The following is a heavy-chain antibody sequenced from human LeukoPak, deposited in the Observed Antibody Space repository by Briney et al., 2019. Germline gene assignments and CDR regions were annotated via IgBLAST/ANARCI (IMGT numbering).Heavy chain of an antibody. D-gene: IGHD3-9*01. V-gene: IGHV4-39*01. CDR2: IYYSGST. J-gene: IGHJ6*03. Sequence: SETLSLTCTVSGGSISSSSYYWGWIRQPPGKGLEWIGSIYYSGSTYYNPSLKSRVTISVDTSKNQFSLKLSSVTAADTAVYYCARHARPAYYDILTGYWGYYYYYYMDVWGKGTTVTISS. CDR1: GGSISSSSYY. CDR3: ARHARPAYYDILTGYWGYYYYYYMDV.